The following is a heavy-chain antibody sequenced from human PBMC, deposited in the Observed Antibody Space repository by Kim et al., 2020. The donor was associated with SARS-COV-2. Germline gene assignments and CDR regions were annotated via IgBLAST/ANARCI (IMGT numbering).Heavy chain of an antibody. D-gene: IGHD6-13*01. CDR2: ISGSGGST. Sequence: GGSLRLSCAASGFTFSGYAMSWVRQAPGKGLEWVSAISGSGGSTYYADSVKGRFTISRDNYKNTLYLQMNSLRAEDTAVYYYAKFLDITSIAAAGHFDYWGQGTLVTVSS. J-gene: IGHJ4*02. CDR1: GFTFSGYA. V-gene: IGHV3-23*01. CDR3: AKFLDITSIAAAGHFDY.